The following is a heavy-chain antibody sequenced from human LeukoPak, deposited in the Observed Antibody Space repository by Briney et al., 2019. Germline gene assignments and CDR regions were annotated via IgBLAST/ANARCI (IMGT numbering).Heavy chain of an antibody. CDR1: GFTFSNAW. Sequence: GGSLRLSCAASGFTFSNAWMSWVRQAPGKGLEWVSAISDSGGSTYYADSVKGRFTISRDNSKNTLYLQMSSLRAEDTAVYFCVRGYSFGPYGMDVWGQGTTVTVSS. V-gene: IGHV3-64D*09. CDR2: ISDSGGST. J-gene: IGHJ6*02. D-gene: IGHD2-15*01. CDR3: VRGYSFGPYGMDV.